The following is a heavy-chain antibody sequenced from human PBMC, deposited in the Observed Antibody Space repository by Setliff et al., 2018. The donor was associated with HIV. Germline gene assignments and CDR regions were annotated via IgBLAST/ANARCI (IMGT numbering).Heavy chain of an antibody. CDR3: ARDTTYGTYGDYDY. D-gene: IGHD4-17*01. V-gene: IGHV3-23*01. CDR2: ITSGGST. CDR1: GFTFSSYA. J-gene: IGHJ4*02. Sequence: GGSLRLSCAASGFTFSSYAMSWVRQTPEKGLEWVSIITSGGSTYYADSAKGRFTVSRDNSRDTLYLQMNSLRAEDTAVYYCARDTTYGTYGDYDYWGQGTLVTVSS.